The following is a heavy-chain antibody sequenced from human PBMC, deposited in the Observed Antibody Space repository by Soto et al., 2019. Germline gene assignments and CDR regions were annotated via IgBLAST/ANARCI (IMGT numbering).Heavy chain of an antibody. V-gene: IGHV1-24*01. Sequence: ASVKVSCKVSGYTLTELSMHWVRQAPGKGLEWMGGFDPEDGDTIYAQKFQGRVTMTEDTSTDTAYMELSSLRSEDTAVYYCASLYPITIAGTSYYPSRDVWGQGPLVSVS. CDR2: FDPEDGDT. CDR3: ASLYPITIAGTSYYPSRDV. J-gene: IGHJ6*02. CDR1: GYTLTELS. D-gene: IGHD6-19*01.